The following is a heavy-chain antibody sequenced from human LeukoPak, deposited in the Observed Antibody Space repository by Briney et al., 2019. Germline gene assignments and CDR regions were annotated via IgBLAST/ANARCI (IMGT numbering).Heavy chain of an antibody. J-gene: IGHJ4*02. CDR1: GYTFTSYG. D-gene: IGHD2-2*01. Sequence: ASVKVSCKASGYTFTSYGISWVRQAPGQGLEWMGWISAYNGNTNYAQKLQGRVTMTTDTSTSTAYMELRSLRSDDTAVYYCARDSALRTIGVPADYWGQGTLVTVSS. V-gene: IGHV1-18*01. CDR2: ISAYNGNT. CDR3: ARDSALRTIGVPADY.